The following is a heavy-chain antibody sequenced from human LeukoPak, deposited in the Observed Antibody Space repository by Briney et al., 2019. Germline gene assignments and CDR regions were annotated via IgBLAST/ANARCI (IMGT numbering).Heavy chain of an antibody. CDR1: GFTFSSYW. CDR2: IKQDGSEK. CDR3: ARVSGMGQLHDAFDI. V-gene: IGHV3-7*01. J-gene: IGHJ3*02. Sequence: PGGSLRLSCAASGFTFSSYWMSWVRQAAGKGLEWVANIKQDGSEKYYVDSVKGRFTISRDNAKNSLYLQMNSLRAEDTAVYYCARVSGMGQLHDAFDIWGQGTMVTVSS. D-gene: IGHD3-10*01.